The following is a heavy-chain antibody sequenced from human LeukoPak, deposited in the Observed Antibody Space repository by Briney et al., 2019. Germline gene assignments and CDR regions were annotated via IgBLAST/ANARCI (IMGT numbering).Heavy chain of an antibody. J-gene: IGHJ4*02. CDR1: GGSISSHY. Sequence: SETLSLTCTVSGGSISSHYWSWIRQPPGKGLEWIGYIYYSGSTNYNPSLKSRVTISVDTSKNQFSLKLSSVTAADTALYYCARERYYYDSSGYYSTLVDYFDYWGQGTLVTVSS. D-gene: IGHD3-22*01. CDR3: ARERYYYDSSGYYSTLVDYFDY. CDR2: IYYSGST. V-gene: IGHV4-59*11.